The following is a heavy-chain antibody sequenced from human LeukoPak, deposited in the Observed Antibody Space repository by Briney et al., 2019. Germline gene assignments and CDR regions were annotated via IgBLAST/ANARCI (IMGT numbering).Heavy chain of an antibody. J-gene: IGHJ4*02. D-gene: IGHD3-22*01. Sequence: GGSLRLSCAASGFTFSSYSMNWVRQAPEKGLEWVSSISSSSSYIYYADSVKGRFTISRDNSKNTLYLQMNSLRAEDTAVYYCARDSADRYDSSGYYPLDYWGQGTLVTVSS. V-gene: IGHV3-21*01. CDR2: ISSSSSYI. CDR3: ARDSADRYDSSGYYPLDY. CDR1: GFTFSSYS.